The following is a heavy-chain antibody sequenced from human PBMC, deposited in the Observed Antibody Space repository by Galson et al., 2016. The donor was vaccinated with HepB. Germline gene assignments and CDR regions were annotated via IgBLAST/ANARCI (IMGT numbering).Heavy chain of an antibody. J-gene: IGHJ4*02. Sequence: SETLSLTCSVSGGSISSTSYYWGWIRQPPGKGLEWIGSIYYSGSSYYNPSLRSRVTISMDTSKNQFSLKLSSVTAADTAVYYCTRDLGYSSSSFYYWGQGTQVTVSS. CDR1: GGSISSTSYY. CDR2: IYYSGSS. CDR3: TRDLGYSSSSFYY. V-gene: IGHV4-39*07. D-gene: IGHD6-6*01.